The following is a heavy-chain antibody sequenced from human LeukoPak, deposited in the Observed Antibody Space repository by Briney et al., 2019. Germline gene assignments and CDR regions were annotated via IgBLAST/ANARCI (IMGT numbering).Heavy chain of an antibody. J-gene: IGHJ6*02. CDR2: IYYNGNT. D-gene: IGHD1-26*01. Sequence: SETLSLTCSVSAGFINSYYWNWIRRPPGKGLEWIGYIYYNGNTNYSPSLKSRVTMSVDTSKNLFSLKVSSVTAADTAVYYCARGRSNYYGMDVWGQGTTVTVSS. CDR1: AGFINSYY. V-gene: IGHV4-59*01. CDR3: ARGRSNYYGMDV.